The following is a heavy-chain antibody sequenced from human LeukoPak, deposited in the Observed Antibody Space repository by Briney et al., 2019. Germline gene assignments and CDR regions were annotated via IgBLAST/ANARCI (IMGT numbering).Heavy chain of an antibody. D-gene: IGHD3-10*01. CDR2: IYSGGST. V-gene: IGHV3-53*01. CDR1: GFTVSSNY. CDR3: ARDLTMVRGVLGV. J-gene: IGHJ6*04. Sequence: PGGSLRLSCAASGFTVSSNYMSWVRQAPGKGPEWVSVIYSGGSTYYADSVKGRFTISRDNSKNTLYLQMNSLRAEDTAVYYCARDLTMVRGVLGVWGKGTTVTVSS.